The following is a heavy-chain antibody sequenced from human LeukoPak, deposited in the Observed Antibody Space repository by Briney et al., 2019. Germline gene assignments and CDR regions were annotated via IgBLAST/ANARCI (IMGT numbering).Heavy chain of an antibody. CDR1: GFTFSSYA. V-gene: IGHV3-23*01. CDR2: ISGSGGST. CDR3: AKGPYSSSSGRPHDFDY. J-gene: IGHJ4*02. Sequence: GGSLRLSCAASGFTFSSYAMSWVRQAPGQGLEWVSAISGSGGSTYYADSVKGRFTISRDNSKNTLYLQMNSLRAEDTAVYYCAKGPYSSSSGRPHDFDYWGQGTLVTVSS. D-gene: IGHD6-6*01.